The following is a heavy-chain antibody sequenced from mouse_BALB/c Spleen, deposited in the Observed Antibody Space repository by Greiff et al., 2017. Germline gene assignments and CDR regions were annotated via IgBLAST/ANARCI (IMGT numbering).Heavy chain of an antibody. CDR2: SRNKANDYTT. CDR1: GFTFSDYY. Sequence: EVMLMESGGGLVQPGGSLRLSCATSGFTFSDYYMEWVRQPPGKRLEWIAASRNKANDYTTEYSASVKGRVIVTRATSQSILNLQMHALTAEDTAIYYYSRATDDGYYSWFDYWGQGTMVTVSA. D-gene: IGHD2-3*01. CDR3: SRATDDGYYSWFDY. V-gene: IGHV7-1*02. J-gene: IGHJ3*01.